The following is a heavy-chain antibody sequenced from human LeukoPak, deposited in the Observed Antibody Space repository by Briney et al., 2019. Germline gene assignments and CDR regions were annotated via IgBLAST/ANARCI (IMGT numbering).Heavy chain of an antibody. CDR2: IYPGDSDT. J-gene: IGHJ4*02. CDR1: GYNFPNNW. V-gene: IGHV5-51*01. Sequence: PGESLKISCKGFGYNFPNNWIAWVRQMPGKGLEWMGIIYPGDSDTRYSPSFQGPVSISADKSINTAYLQWSSLKASGSAMYYCARGFVRDYWGQGTLVTVSS. D-gene: IGHD3-16*01. CDR3: ARGFVRDY.